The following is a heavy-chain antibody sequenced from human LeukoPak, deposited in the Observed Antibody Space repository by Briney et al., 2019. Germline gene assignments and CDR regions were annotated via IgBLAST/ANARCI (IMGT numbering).Heavy chain of an antibody. CDR1: GFTVSSNF. CDR2: IYSGGST. D-gene: IGHD1-26*01. V-gene: IGHV3-66*01. CDR3: ARDQATRYYYYGMDV. Sequence: PGGSLRLSCAASGFTVSSNFMSWVRQAPGKGLEWVSLIYSGGSTYYADSVKGGFTISRDISKNTLFLQLNSLRAEDTAVYYCARDQATRYYYYGMDVWGQGTTVTVSS. J-gene: IGHJ6*02.